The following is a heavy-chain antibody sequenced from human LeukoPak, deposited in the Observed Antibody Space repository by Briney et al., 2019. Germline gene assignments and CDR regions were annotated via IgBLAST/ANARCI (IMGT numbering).Heavy chain of an antibody. D-gene: IGHD2-2*01. CDR1: GGTFSSYA. V-gene: IGHV1-69*04. CDR3: ARAGSGCSSTSCYYYYYYYYMDV. J-gene: IGHJ6*03. CDR2: IIPILGIA. Sequence: SVKVSCKASGGTFSSYAISWVRQAPGQGLEWMGRIIPILGIANYAQKFQGRVTITADKSTSTAYMELSSLRSEDTAVYYCARAGSGCSSTSCYYYYYYYYMDVWGKGTTVTVSS.